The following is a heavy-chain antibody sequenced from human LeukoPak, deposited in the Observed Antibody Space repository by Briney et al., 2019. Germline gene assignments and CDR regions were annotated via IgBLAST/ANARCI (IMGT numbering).Heavy chain of an antibody. D-gene: IGHD1-26*01. V-gene: IGHV1-2*02. CDR3: ARADRVGATQYFDY. CDR1: GYTFTGYY. Sequence: ASVKVSCKASGYTFTGYYMHWVRQAPGQGLEWMGWINPNSGGTNYAQKFQGRVTMTRDTSISTAYMELRSLRSDDTAVYYCARADRVGATQYFDYWGQGTLVTVSS. J-gene: IGHJ4*02. CDR2: INPNSGGT.